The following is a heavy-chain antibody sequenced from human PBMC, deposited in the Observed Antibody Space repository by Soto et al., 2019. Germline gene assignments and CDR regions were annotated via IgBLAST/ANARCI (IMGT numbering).Heavy chain of an antibody. V-gene: IGHV3-72*01. CDR2: ARNRAGSYTT. J-gene: IGHJ4*02. Sequence: EVQLVESGGGLAQPGGSLRLSCVGSGFSFSDHHMDWVRQAPGKGLEWVGRARNRAGSYTTEYAASVKGRFTISRDDSKNSLYVPMNSLKTEDTAVYYCSNSPVGKIGSGWGQGTLVTVSS. CDR1: GFSFSDHH. CDR3: SNSPVGKIGSG. D-gene: IGHD6-13*01.